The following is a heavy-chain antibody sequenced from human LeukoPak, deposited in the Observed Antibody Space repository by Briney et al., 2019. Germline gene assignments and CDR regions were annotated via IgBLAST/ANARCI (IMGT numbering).Heavy chain of an antibody. D-gene: IGHD2-15*01. CDR2: ISGGGGGT. CDR1: GFTFSSYA. V-gene: IGHV3-23*01. CDR3: ARDCSGGSCPDNAFDY. J-gene: IGHJ4*02. Sequence: PGGSLRLSCAASGFTFSSYAMSWVRQAPGKGLEWVSVISGGGGGTYSADSVKGRFTISRDNAKNSLYLQMNSLRAEDTALYYCARDCSGGSCPDNAFDYWGQGTLVTVSS.